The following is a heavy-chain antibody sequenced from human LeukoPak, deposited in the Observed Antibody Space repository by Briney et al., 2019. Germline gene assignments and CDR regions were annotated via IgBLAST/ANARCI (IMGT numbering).Heavy chain of an antibody. D-gene: IGHD1-26*01. J-gene: IGHJ3*02. CDR2: IYYSGST. V-gene: IGHV4-39*07. Sequence: SETLSLTCTVSGGSISNSNYYWGWIRQAPGKGLEWIGCIYYSGSTNYNPSLKSRVTVSVDTSKNQFSLKLSSVTAADTAVYYCARDGGRVGATNSDAFDIWGQGTMVTVSS. CDR1: GGSISNSNYY. CDR3: ARDGGRVGATNSDAFDI.